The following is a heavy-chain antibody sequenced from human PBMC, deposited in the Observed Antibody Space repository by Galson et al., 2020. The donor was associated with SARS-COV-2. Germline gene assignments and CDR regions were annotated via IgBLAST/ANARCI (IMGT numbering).Heavy chain of an antibody. CDR2: IYWDDDK. J-gene: IGHJ4*02. CDR1: GVALSNSGVG. CDR3: AHRQTIEYSFDY. V-gene: IGHV2-5*02. Sequence: CGIKMVKARKTLKRTGSCSGVALSNSGVGVGWISQPPGKGLEWLALIYWDDDKRYSPALKSRLTITKDTSKNQVVLTMTNMDPVDTATYYCAHRQTIEYSFDYWGQGTLVTVSS. D-gene: IGHD1-26*01.